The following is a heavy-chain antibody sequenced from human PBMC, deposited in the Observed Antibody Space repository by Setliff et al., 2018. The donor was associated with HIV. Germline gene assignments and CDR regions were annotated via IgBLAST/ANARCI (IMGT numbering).Heavy chain of an antibody. CDR1: GDSISSSNW. CDR3: ARVAAGTYGKGDWFDP. CDR2: IYHSGST. D-gene: IGHD3-10*01. J-gene: IGHJ5*02. Sequence: SETLSLTCAVSGDSISSSNWWNWVRQPPGKGLEWIGEIYHSGSTNYNPSLKSRVTISVDKSKNQFSLKLTSVTAADTAVYYCARVAAGTYGKGDWFDPWGQGTQVTVSS. V-gene: IGHV4-4*02.